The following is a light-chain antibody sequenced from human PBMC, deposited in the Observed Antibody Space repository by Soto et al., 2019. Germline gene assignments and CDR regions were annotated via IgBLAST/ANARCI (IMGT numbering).Light chain of an antibody. CDR3: QQYGSSVFT. CDR2: GAS. Sequence: ETVLTQSPGTLSLSPGETATLSCRASQSVISDYLAWYQQKPDQAPRLVIYGASGRAAGIPDRFNGSGSGTDFTHNISRLEPEDFEMYYCQQYGSSVFTFGQGTKVDIK. CDR1: QSVISDY. V-gene: IGKV3-20*01. J-gene: IGKJ2*01.